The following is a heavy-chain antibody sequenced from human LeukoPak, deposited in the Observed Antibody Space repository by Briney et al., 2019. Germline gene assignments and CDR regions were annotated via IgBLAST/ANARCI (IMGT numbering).Heavy chain of an antibody. CDR1: GASISNYY. Sequence: PSETLSLTCTVSGASISNYYWTWMRQAPGKGLEWIGYVYYTGSTNYNPSLKSRVTISVDTSKNQFFLKLSAVTAADTAVYYCARTSRHFYNSGGNSIPWPDGMDVWGKGTTVTVSS. J-gene: IGHJ6*04. V-gene: IGHV4-59*01. CDR2: VYYTGST. CDR3: ARTSRHFYNSGGNSIPWPDGMDV. D-gene: IGHD3-10*01.